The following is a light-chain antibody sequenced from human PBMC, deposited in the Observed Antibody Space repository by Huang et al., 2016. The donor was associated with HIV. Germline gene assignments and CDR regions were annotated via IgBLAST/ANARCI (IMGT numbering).Light chain of an antibody. Sequence: DIVITQSPDSLVVSLGERATINCQSSQIISYNSNNKHYLAWYQQKPGQPPKLLIYWESTRESGVHDRFTGGESGKDFTLTIRSLQAEDVAVYYCQQYYITPLTFGGGTKVEI. CDR1: QIISYNSNNKHY. J-gene: IGKJ4*01. CDR3: QQYYITPLT. V-gene: IGKV4-1*01. CDR2: WES.